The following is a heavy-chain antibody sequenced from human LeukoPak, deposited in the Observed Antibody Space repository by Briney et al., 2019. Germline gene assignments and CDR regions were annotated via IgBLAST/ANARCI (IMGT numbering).Heavy chain of an antibody. Sequence: GGSLRLSCAASGFTLDDYAMHWVRQTPGKGLEWVSGISWNISTTGYADSVKGRFTISRDNAKNSLYLQMNSLRAEDTALYYCAKDRLGHRYGSFDYWAQGTLVTVSS. V-gene: IGHV3-9*01. CDR2: ISWNISTT. CDR1: GFTLDDYA. CDR3: AKDRLGHRYGSFDY. J-gene: IGHJ4*02. D-gene: IGHD5-18*01.